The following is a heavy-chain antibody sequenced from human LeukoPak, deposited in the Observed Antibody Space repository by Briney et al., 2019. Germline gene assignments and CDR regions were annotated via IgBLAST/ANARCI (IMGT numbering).Heavy chain of an antibody. CDR1: GFTFSSYA. CDR2: IRSSSSTI. J-gene: IGHJ6*03. CDR3: ARGEFGDYYYFYMDV. D-gene: IGHD2/OR15-2a*01. V-gene: IGHV3-48*04. Sequence: PGGSLRLSCAASGFTFSSYAMSWVRQAPGKGLEWVSYIRSSSSTIYYADSVKGRFTISRDDAKNSLFLQMNSLRAEDTATYYCARGEFGDYYYFYMDVWGKGTTVTVSS.